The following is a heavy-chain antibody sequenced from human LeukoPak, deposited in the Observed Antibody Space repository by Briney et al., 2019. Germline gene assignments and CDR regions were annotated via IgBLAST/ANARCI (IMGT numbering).Heavy chain of an antibody. J-gene: IGHJ4*02. CDR3: AKDLVMGATKPPYYFDY. Sequence: GGSLRLSCAASGFTFSSDAMSWVRQAPGKGLEWVSAISGSGGSTYYADAVKGRGTISRDNSQNTLYMQMNSLRAEDTAVYYCAKDLVMGATKPPYYFDYWGPGTLVTVSS. D-gene: IGHD1-26*01. CDR1: GFTFSSDA. V-gene: IGHV3-23*01. CDR2: ISGSGGST.